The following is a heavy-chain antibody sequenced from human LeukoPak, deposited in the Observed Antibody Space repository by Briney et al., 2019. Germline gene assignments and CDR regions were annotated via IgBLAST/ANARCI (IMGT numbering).Heavy chain of an antibody. J-gene: IGHJ4*02. V-gene: IGHV4-34*01. CDR1: GGSFSGYY. Sequence: SETLSLTCAVYGGSFSGYYWSWIRQPPGKGLEWIGEINHSGSTNYNPSPKSRVTISVDTSKNQFSLKLSSVTAADTAVYYCARGPSHLTYYYDSSGYHSDYWGQGTLVTVSS. D-gene: IGHD3-22*01. CDR3: ARGPSHLTYYYDSSGYHSDY. CDR2: INHSGST.